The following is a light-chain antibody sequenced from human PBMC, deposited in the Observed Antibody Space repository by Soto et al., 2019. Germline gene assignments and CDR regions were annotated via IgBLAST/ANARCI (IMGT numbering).Light chain of an antibody. CDR2: KAS. CDR1: QSISVW. J-gene: IGKJ1*01. V-gene: IGKV1-5*03. CDR3: QQYNSYSNT. Sequence: DIQMTQSPSTLSASVGDRVTITCRASQSISVWLAWYQQKAGKAPNLLIYKASRLESGVSSRFSGSGYEPQFTLTISGLQPGDYATYYCQQYNSYSNTLGQGSTVDI.